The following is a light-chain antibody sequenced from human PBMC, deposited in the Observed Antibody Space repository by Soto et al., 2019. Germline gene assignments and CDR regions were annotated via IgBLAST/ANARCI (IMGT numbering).Light chain of an antibody. CDR3: QQSYTSPQS. Sequence: DIHMTQSPSSLSASVGDRVTISCRASQSISDHLNWYQQKPGRAPNLLISAASSLQSGVPSRFSGSGSGTDFTLTISSLQPEDFATYFCQQSYTSPQSFGQGTKLEI. CDR1: QSISDH. CDR2: AAS. J-gene: IGKJ2*01. V-gene: IGKV1-39*01.